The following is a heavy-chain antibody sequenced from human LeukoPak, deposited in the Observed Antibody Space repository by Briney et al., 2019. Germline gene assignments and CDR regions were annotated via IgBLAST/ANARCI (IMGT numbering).Heavy chain of an antibody. CDR2: ISSSSSTI. Sequence: PGGSLRLSCAASGFPFSSYSMNWVRQAPGKGLEWVSYISSSSSTIYYTDSVKGRFTISRDNAKNSLYLQMNSLRAEDTAVYYCASYSSGYYGYDAFDIWGQGTMVTVSS. CDR3: ASYSSGYYGYDAFDI. V-gene: IGHV3-48*01. D-gene: IGHD3-22*01. J-gene: IGHJ3*02. CDR1: GFPFSSYS.